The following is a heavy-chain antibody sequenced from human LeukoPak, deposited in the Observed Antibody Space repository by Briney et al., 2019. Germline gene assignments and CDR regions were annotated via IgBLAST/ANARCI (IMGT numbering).Heavy chain of an antibody. D-gene: IGHD2-21*01. CDR1: EFTFNNYA. CDR3: AKALRETHRPVYSYYYMDV. Sequence: GGSLRLSCAASEFTFNNYAVSWVRQAPGQGLEWVSTISGRGGTTYYADSVKGRFTISRDNSKNTVFLQMNSLRVDDTAVYYCAKALRETHRPVYSYYYMDVWGKGTTATVSS. V-gene: IGHV3-23*01. CDR2: ISGRGGTT. J-gene: IGHJ6*03.